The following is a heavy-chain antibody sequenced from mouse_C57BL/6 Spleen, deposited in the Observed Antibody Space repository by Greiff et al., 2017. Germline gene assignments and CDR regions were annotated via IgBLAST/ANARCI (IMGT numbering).Heavy chain of an antibody. Sequence: QVQLQQPGAELVKPGASVKLSCKASGYTFTSYWMQWVKQRPGQGLEWIGEIDPSDSYTTYNQKFKGKATLTVDTSSSTAYMQLSSLTSEDSAVYYCARSGHYYAMDYWGQGTSVTVSS. CDR1: GYTFTSYW. V-gene: IGHV1-50*01. CDR3: ARSGHYYAMDY. J-gene: IGHJ4*01. CDR2: IDPSDSYT.